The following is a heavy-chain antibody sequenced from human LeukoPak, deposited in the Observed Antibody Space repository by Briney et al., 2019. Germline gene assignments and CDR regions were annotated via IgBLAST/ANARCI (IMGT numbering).Heavy chain of an antibody. CDR1: GFTFTIYA. D-gene: IGHD3-10*01. J-gene: IGHJ4*02. Sequence: GRSLRLSCAPSGFTFTIYAMRWVRQAPGKGLEWVAVISYDGSNKNYADSVKSRFTISRDNSKNTLYLQMNSLRAEDTAVYYCAREAYYYGSGSLTYYFDYWGQRTLVTVSS. CDR3: AREAYYYGSGSLTYYFDY. V-gene: IGHV3-30*04. CDR2: ISYDGSNK.